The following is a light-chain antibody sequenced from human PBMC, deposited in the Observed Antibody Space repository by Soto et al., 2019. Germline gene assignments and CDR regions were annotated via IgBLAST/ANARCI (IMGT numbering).Light chain of an antibody. J-gene: IGLJ1*01. CDR2: GVN. V-gene: IGLV2-8*01. CDR1: SSNIANYNL. CDR3: CSHAGSKNYYL. Sequence: QSALTQPDSVSGSPGQSIPISCTGTSSNIANYNLVSWYQQHPGKAPKLIIYGVNKRPSGVPDRFSGSKSGNTASLTVSGLQADDEADYYCCSHAGSKNYYLFGPGTKLTVL.